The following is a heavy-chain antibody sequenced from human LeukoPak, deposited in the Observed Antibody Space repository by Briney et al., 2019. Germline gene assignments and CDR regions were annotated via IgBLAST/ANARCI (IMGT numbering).Heavy chain of an antibody. Sequence: HPGGSLRLSCAASGFSFSNYYMSWIRQAPGKGLEWVAVISSDGNEKYYTDSMKGRFTISRDNSHNTLYLDINSLRPEDTAVYYCARAPGVLNYVSLIYYFDYWGQGILVTVSS. D-gene: IGHD3-16*01. J-gene: IGHJ4*02. CDR1: GFSFSNYY. V-gene: IGHV3-30*03. CDR2: ISSDGNEK. CDR3: ARAPGVLNYVSLIYYFDY.